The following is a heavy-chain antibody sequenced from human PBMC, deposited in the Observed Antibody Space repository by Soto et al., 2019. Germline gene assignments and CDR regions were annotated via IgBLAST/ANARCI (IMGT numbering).Heavy chain of an antibody. CDR2: IYYSGST. D-gene: IGHD1-1*01. J-gene: IGHJ5*02. CDR1: GGSISSGGYY. CDR3: ARDRRGYSFNWFDP. V-gene: IGHV4-31*03. Sequence: QVQLQESGPGLVKPSQTLSLTCTVSGGSISSGGYYWSWIRQHPGKGLEWIGYIYYSGSTYYNPSLKSRVTISVGTSKNQFSLKLSSVTAADTAVYYCARDRRGYSFNWFDPWGQGTLVTVSS.